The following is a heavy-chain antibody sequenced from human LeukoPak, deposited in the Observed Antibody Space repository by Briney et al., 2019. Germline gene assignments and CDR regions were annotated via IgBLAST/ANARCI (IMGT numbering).Heavy chain of an antibody. Sequence: GASVKVSCKASGYTFTGYYMHWVRQAPGQGLDWMGWINSNSGGTNYAQKFQGRVTMTRDTSISTAYMELSRLRSDDTAVYYCARDQDTMVAFDIWGQGTMVTVSS. J-gene: IGHJ3*02. CDR1: GYTFTGYY. CDR2: INSNSGGT. CDR3: ARDQDTMVAFDI. V-gene: IGHV1-2*02. D-gene: IGHD3-10*01.